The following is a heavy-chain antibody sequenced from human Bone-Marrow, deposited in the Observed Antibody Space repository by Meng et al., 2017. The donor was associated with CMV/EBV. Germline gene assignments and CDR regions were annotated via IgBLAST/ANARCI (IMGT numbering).Heavy chain of an antibody. D-gene: IGHD2-15*01. CDR3: ARGRWVVAAKGDQAKYYYDY. CDR2: ISSSSSYI. CDR1: GLIFSSDS. V-gene: IGHV3-21*01. Sequence: GGCLRLSCVSSGLIFSSDSMNWVRQAPGKGLEWVSSISSSSSYIYYADSMKGRFSISRDNAKNSLYLQRNRLRAEDTAVYYCARGRWVVAAKGDQAKYYYDYWGQGTLVTVSS. J-gene: IGHJ4*02.